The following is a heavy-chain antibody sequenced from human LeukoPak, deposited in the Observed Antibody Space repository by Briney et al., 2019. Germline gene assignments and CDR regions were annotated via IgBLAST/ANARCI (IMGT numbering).Heavy chain of an antibody. Sequence: PSETLSLTCTVSGCSISSSSYYWGWIRHPPGKGLEWIGSIYYSGSTYYNPSLKSRVTISVDTSKNQFSLKLSSVTAADTAVYYCAKQPTGRSYYGMDVWGQGTTVTVSS. CDR2: IYYSGST. J-gene: IGHJ6*02. CDR3: AKQPTGRSYYGMDV. V-gene: IGHV4-39*01. D-gene: IGHD1-14*01. CDR1: GCSISSSSYY.